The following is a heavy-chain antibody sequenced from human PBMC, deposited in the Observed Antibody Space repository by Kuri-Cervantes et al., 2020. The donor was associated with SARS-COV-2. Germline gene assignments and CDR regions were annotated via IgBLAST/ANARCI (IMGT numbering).Heavy chain of an antibody. J-gene: IGHJ4*02. V-gene: IGHV3-23*01. CDR3: AKDPVSGAVAGMFDY. D-gene: IGHD6-19*01. CDR1: GFTFSSYA. CDR2: ISGSGGST. Sequence: GEPLKISCAASGFTFSSYAMSWVRQAPGKGLEWVSAISGSGGSTYYADSVKGRFTISRDNSKNTLYLQMNSLRAEDTAVYYCAKDPVSGAVAGMFDYWGQGTLVTVSS.